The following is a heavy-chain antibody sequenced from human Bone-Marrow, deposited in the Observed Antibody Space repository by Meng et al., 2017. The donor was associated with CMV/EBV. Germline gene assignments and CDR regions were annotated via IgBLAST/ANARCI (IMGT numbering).Heavy chain of an antibody. Sequence: LSLTCAASGFTFSSYGMHWVRQAPGKGLDWVAVIYSDGGKKYYGDSLKGRFTISRDNSKNTLYLEMNSLRAEDTAVYYCAREPTSYPHYFDYWVQGTLVTVSS. CDR2: IYSDGGKK. J-gene: IGHJ4*02. CDR3: AREPTSYPHYFDY. CDR1: GFTFSSYG. V-gene: IGHV3-33*01. D-gene: IGHD2-2*01.